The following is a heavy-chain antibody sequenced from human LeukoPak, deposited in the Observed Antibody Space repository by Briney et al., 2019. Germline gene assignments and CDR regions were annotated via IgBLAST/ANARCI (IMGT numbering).Heavy chain of an antibody. J-gene: IGHJ4*02. V-gene: IGHV1-2*02. CDR1: GYTFTGYY. D-gene: IGHD3-3*01. CDR3: ARGSDDFWSGYSPSY. Sequence: ASVKVSCKASGYTFTGYYMHWVRQAPGQGLEGMGWINPNSGGTNYAQKFQGRLTMTRHTSISTAYTDLSGLRSDDTPGYDCARGSDDFWSGYSPSYWGQGALVTVSS. CDR2: INPNSGGT.